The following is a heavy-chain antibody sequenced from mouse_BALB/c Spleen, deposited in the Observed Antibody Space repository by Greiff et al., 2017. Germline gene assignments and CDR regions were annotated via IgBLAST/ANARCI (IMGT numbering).Heavy chain of an antibody. Sequence: QVHVKQSGAELAKPGASVKMSCKASGYTFTSYWMHWVKQRPGQGLEWIGYINPSTGYTEYNQKFKDKATLTADKSSSTAYMQLSSLTSEDSAVYYCARRDYYGSSAFAYWGQGTLVTVSA. J-gene: IGHJ3*01. CDR2: INPSTGYT. CDR1: GYTFTSYW. D-gene: IGHD1-1*01. CDR3: ARRDYYGSSAFAY. V-gene: IGHV1-7*01.